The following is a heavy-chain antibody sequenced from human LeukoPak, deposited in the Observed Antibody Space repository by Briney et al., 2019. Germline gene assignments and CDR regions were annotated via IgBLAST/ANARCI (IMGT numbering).Heavy chain of an antibody. CDR3: ARVYSNAFDI. D-gene: IGHD6-13*01. V-gene: IGHV5-51*01. Sequence: GESLKISCKGSGYSFTNYWIGWVRQMPGKGLEWMGITYPGDSDTRYSPSSQGQVTISADKSITTAYLQWSSLKASDTAMYYCARVYSNAFDIWGQGTMVTVSS. CDR2: TYPGDSDT. J-gene: IGHJ3*02. CDR1: GYSFTNYW.